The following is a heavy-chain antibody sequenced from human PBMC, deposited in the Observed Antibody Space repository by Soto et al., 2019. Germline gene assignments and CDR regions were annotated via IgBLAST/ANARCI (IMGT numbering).Heavy chain of an antibody. CDR2: INHRGSA. J-gene: IGHJ5*02. D-gene: IGHD5-12*01. CDR3: ARTDIVTTNCFDP. Sequence: QVHLQQWGAGLLKPSETLSLTCAVYGESFIGYYWTWIRQPPGKGLEWIGEINHRGSANYNPSLKRRVTISVDTSNNQFSLKLSSVTAADTSVYYCARTDIVTTNCFDPWGQGMLVPVSS. CDR1: GESFIGYY. V-gene: IGHV4-34*02.